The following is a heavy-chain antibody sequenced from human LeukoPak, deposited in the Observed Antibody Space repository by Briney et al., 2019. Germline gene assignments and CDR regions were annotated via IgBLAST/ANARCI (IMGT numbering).Heavy chain of an antibody. Sequence: GGSLRLSCVASGFRFSGYVMMWVRQAPGKGLEWVATISMSSSYMYYADSVRGRFTISRDNAKNSLYLQMTSLRAEDAAVYYCAREDYSSGNPTIDHWGQGTLVTASS. CDR3: AREDYSSGNPTIDH. J-gene: IGHJ4*02. CDR2: ISMSSSYM. D-gene: IGHD3-10*01. V-gene: IGHV3-21*01. CDR1: GFRFSGYV.